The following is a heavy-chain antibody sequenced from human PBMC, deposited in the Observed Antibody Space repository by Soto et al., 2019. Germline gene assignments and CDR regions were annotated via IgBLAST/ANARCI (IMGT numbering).Heavy chain of an antibody. Sequence: QVQLVQSGAEVKKPGSSVKVSCKASGGTFSSCAISWVRQAPGQGLEWVGGVIPIFGTANYAQKFQGRVTSTADESTSTAYMELSSLRYEDTAVYYCARGSSGWSSNWFDPWGQGTLVTVSS. V-gene: IGHV1-69*01. CDR1: GGTFSSCA. CDR3: ARGSSGWSSNWFDP. J-gene: IGHJ5*02. CDR2: VIPIFGTA. D-gene: IGHD6-19*01.